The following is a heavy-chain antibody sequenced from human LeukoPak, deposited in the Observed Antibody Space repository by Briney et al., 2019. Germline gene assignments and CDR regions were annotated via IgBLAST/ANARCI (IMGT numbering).Heavy chain of an antibody. CDR1: GYTLTSYA. J-gene: IGHJ5*02. V-gene: IGHV7-4-1*02. CDR3: AREELYYDILTGYYCSHNWFDP. CDR2: INTNTGNP. D-gene: IGHD3-9*01. Sequence: ASVKVSCKASGYTLTSYAMNWVRQAPGQGLEWMGWINTNTGNPTYAQGFTGRFVFSLDTSVSTAYLQISSLKAEDTAVYYCAREELYYDILTGYYCSHNWFDPWGQGTLVTVSS.